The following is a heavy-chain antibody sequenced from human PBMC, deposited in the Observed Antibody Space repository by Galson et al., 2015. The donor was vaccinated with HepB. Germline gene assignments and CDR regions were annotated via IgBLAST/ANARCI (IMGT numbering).Heavy chain of an antibody. J-gene: IGHJ5*01. CDR2: VIPIFAKA. CDR3: ASANDFWSGYRDAGTSRWFDS. CDR1: GDTFSSYA. D-gene: IGHD3-3*01. V-gene: IGHV1-69*06. Sequence: SVKVSCKASGDTFSSYAISWVRQAPGQGLEWMGGVIPIFAKAKYVLKFQGRVAITADKSTNTAFMELSSLRSEDTAVYYCASANDFWSGYRDAGTSRWFDSWGQGTLVTVSS.